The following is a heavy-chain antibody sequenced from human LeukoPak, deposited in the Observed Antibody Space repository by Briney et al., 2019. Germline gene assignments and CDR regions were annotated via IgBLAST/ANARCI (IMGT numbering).Heavy chain of an antibody. V-gene: IGHV3-7*01. Sequence: GGSLRLSCAVSGFTFTNYWMSWARQSPGKGLEWVANIYLDGSREYYVDSVKGRFTISRDNAKNSLFLQMNSLSAEDTAVYYCGRAGPVTKDHFIDVWGKGTTVTVSS. J-gene: IGHJ6*03. CDR3: GRAGPVTKDHFIDV. CDR1: GFTFTNYW. D-gene: IGHD2-2*01. CDR2: IYLDGSRE.